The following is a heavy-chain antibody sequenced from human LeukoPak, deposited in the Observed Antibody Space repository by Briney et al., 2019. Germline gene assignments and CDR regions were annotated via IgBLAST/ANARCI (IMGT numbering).Heavy chain of an antibody. J-gene: IGHJ6*02. CDR1: GGSISSYY. CDR3: ARLSYYYDSSGYYYYYYGMDV. CDR2: IYYSGST. Sequence: PSETLSLTCTVSGGSISSYYWSWIRQPPGKGLEWIGYIYYSGSTNYNPSLKSRVTMSVDTSKNQFSLKLSSVTAADTAVYYCARLSYYYDSSGYYYYYYGMDVWGQGTTVTVSS. V-gene: IGHV4-59*08. D-gene: IGHD3-22*01.